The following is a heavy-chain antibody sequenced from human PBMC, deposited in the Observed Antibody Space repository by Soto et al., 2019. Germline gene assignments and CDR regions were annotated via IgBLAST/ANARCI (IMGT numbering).Heavy chain of an antibody. J-gene: IGHJ6*02. CDR1: GFTFNNYI. D-gene: IGHD2-2*01. CDR2: ISSDGSST. CDR3: TKDRYRPPRRLYQHALDV. Sequence: GGSLRLSCSASGFTFNNYIMHWVRQAPGKGLDWVAAISSDGSSTYYAESLKGRFTISRDNSKSTMYLQTDSLRAADTAVYYCTKDRYRPPRRLYQHALDVWGQGITVTVS. V-gene: IGHV3-30*04.